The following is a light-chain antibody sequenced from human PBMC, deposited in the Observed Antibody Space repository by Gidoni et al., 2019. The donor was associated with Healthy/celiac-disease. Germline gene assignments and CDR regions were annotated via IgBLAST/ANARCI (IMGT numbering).Light chain of an antibody. CDR3: QQSYSTPRT. CDR1: QSSSSY. CDR2: AAS. J-gene: IGKJ1*01. V-gene: IGKV1-39*01. Sequence: IQLTQSPSSLSASVGERVTITCRARQSSSSYLNWYQQQPGNAPKLLIYAASNLQSGVPSRFSGSGTGTDFTLNIRKLQPEDFATYYWQQSYSTPRTFGQGTKVEIK.